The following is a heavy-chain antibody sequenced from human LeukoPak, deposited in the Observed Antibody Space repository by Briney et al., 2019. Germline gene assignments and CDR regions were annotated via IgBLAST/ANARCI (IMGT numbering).Heavy chain of an antibody. CDR2: IYYSGST. CDR1: GGSTSSYY. D-gene: IGHD3-22*01. J-gene: IGHJ3*02. V-gene: IGHV4-59*01. CDR3: ARVFFYYDSSGYRDAFDI. Sequence: SETLSLTCTVSGGSTSSYYWSWIRQPPGKGLEWIGYIYYSGSTNYNPSLKSRVTISVDTSKNQFSLKLSSVTAADTAVYYCARVFFYYDSSGYRDAFDIWGQGTMVTVSS.